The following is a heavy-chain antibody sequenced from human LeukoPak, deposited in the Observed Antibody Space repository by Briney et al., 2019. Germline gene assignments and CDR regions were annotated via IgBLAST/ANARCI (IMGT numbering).Heavy chain of an antibody. CDR1: GGTFSSYA. V-gene: IGHV1-69*05. Sequence: SVKVSCKASGGTFSSYAISWLRQAPGQGLEWMGRIIPIFGTANYAQKFQGRVTITTDESTSTAYMELSSLRSEDTAVYYCARNPARGAKTEGYYYYYMDVWGKGTTVTVSS. J-gene: IGHJ6*03. CDR2: IIPIFGTA. CDR3: ARNPARGAKTEGYYYYYMDV. D-gene: IGHD2-2*01.